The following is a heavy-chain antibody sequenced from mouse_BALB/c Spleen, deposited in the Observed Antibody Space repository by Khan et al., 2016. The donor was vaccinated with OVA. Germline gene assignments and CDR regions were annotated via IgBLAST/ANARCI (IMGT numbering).Heavy chain of an antibody. CDR1: GFTFSSYS. V-gene: IGHV5-6*02. CDR3: ASHLTGSFAY. J-gene: IGHJ3*01. D-gene: IGHD4-1*01. CDR2: ISTGGDYT. Sequence: DVMLVESGGDLVKPGGSLKLSCAASGFTFSSYSMSWVRQTPDKRLEWVATISTGGDYTYYPDNVKGRFIISRADAKNTLYLQMSSLKSEDTAMYYCASHLTGSFAYWGQGTLVTVSA.